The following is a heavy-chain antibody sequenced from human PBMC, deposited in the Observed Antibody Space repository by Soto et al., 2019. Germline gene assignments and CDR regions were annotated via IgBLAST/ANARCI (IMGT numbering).Heavy chain of an antibody. CDR1: GFTFSSYS. J-gene: IGHJ4*02. CDR3: ASASSCCNGALRFDY. CDR2: ISSSSSTM. D-gene: IGHD6-13*01. Sequence: GSLRLSCAASGFTFSSYSMNWVRQAPGKGLEWVSYISSSSSTMYYADSVKGRFTISRDNAKNSLYLQMNSLRAEDTAVYYCASASSCCNGALRFDYWGQGTLVTVSS. V-gene: IGHV3-48*01.